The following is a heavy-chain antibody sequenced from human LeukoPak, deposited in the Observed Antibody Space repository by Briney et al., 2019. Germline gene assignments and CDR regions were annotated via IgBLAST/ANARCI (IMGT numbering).Heavy chain of an antibody. CDR3: ARVAGHFDY. J-gene: IGHJ4*02. D-gene: IGHD6-19*01. V-gene: IGHV4-59*08. Sequence: PSETLSLTCTVSGGSISSYYWSWIRQPPGKGLEWIGYIYYSGSTNYSPSLKSRVTISVDTSKNQLSLKLSSVTAADTAVYYCARVAGHFDYWGQGTLVTVSS. CDR2: IYYSGST. CDR1: GGSISSYY.